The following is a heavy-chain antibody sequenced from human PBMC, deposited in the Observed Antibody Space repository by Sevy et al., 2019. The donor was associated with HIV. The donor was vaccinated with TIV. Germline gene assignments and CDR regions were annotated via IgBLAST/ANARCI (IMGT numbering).Heavy chain of an antibody. CDR1: GYTLTQLS. CDR3: ATTKDYYESSGDPFDY. V-gene: IGHV1-24*01. Sequence: ASVKVSWKVSGYTLTQLSMHWVRLTPGKGLEWMASFDPEDAKTVYSQKFQGRLSMTEDTSTHTAYMELSSLRSEDTAVYYCATTKDYYESSGDPFDYWGQGTLVTVSS. D-gene: IGHD3-22*01. CDR2: FDPEDAKT. J-gene: IGHJ4*02.